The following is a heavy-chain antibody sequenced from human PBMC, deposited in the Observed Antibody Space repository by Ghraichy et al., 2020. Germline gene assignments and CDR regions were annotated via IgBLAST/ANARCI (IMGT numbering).Heavy chain of an antibody. CDR2: INPNTGAT. V-gene: IGHV1-2*02. Sequence: ASVKVSCKASGDTFTDYYFHWVRQAPGQGLEWLGWINPNTGATNYAQKFQGRVTMTRDTSISTAYMELRSLTYDDTALYYCAPLPIKTGAYWNSNLWGRGTLVAVSS. D-gene: IGHD1-26*01. CDR1: GDTFTDYY. J-gene: IGHJ2*01. CDR3: APLPIKTGAYWNSNL.